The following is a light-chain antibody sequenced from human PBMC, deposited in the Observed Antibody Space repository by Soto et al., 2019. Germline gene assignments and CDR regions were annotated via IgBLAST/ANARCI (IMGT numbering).Light chain of an antibody. CDR2: EGS. CDR3: CSYAGSSTSFV. J-gene: IGLJ1*01. CDR1: SSDVGSYNL. V-gene: IGLV2-23*01. Sequence: QSALTQPASVSGSPGQSITISCTGTSSDVGSYNLVSWYQQHPGKAPKLMIYEGSKRPSGVSNRFSGFKSGNTASLTISGLQAADEADYYCCSYAGSSTSFVFGTGTKVTVL.